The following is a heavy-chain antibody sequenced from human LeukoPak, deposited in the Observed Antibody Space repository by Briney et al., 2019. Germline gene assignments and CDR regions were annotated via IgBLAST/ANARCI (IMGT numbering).Heavy chain of an antibody. V-gene: IGHV4-39*07. Sequence: SETLSLTCTVSGGSISSRSYYWGWIRQPPGKGLEWIGSIYYSGSTYYNPSLKSRVTISVDTSKNQFSLKLSSVTAADTAVYYCARDPVRRSWTDRPPTFDPWGQGTLVTVSS. J-gene: IGHJ5*02. CDR2: IYYSGST. D-gene: IGHD6-13*01. CDR1: GGSISSRSYY. CDR3: ARDPVRRSWTDRPPTFDP.